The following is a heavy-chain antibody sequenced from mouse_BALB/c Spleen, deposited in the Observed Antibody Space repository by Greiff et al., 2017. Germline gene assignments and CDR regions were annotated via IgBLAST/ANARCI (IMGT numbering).Heavy chain of an antibody. CDR2: ISSGGGNT. CDR1: GFTFSSYT. J-gene: IGHJ1*01. Sequence: EVKLEESGGGLVKPGGSLKLSCAASGFTFSSYTMSWVRQTPEKRLEWVATISSGGGNTYYPDSVKGRFTISRDNAKNNLYLQMSSLRSEDTALYYCARYRYERYFDVWGAGTTVTVSS. D-gene: IGHD1-1*01. V-gene: IGHV5-9*03. CDR3: ARYRYERYFDV.